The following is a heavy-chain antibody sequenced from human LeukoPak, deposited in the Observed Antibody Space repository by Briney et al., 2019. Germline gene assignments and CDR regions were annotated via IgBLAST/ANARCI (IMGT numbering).Heavy chain of an antibody. CDR2: ISGSGGST. Sequence: PGGSLRLSCAASGFSFSSYGMSWVRQAPGKGLEWVSVISGSGGSTYYADSVKGRFTISRDNSKNSLYLQMNSLRAEDTALYYCAKDRTYGSGSHFDYWGQGTLVTISS. CDR3: AKDRTYGSGSHFDY. CDR1: GFSFSSYG. D-gene: IGHD3-10*01. J-gene: IGHJ4*02. V-gene: IGHV3-23*01.